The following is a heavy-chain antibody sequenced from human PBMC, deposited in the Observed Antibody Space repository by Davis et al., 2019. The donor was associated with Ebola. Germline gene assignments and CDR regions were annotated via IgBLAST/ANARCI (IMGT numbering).Heavy chain of an antibody. Sequence: SVKVSCKASGGTFSSYAISWVRQAPGQGLEWMGRIIPILGIANYAQKFQGRVTITADKSTSTAYMELSSLRSEDTAVYYCARERAEYYYGSGSYYYYGMDVWGQGTTVTVS. V-gene: IGHV1-69*04. CDR3: ARERAEYYYGSGSYYYYGMDV. CDR1: GGTFSSYA. J-gene: IGHJ6*02. D-gene: IGHD3-10*01. CDR2: IIPILGIA.